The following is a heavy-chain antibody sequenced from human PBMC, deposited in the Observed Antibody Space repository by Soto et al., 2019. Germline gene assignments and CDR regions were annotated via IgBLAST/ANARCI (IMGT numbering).Heavy chain of an antibody. V-gene: IGHV3-21*01. CDR1: GFTFSSYS. CDR2: ISSSSSYI. Sequence: GSLRLSCAASGFTFSSYSMNWVRQAPGKGLEWVSSISSSSSYIYYADSVKGRFTISRDNAKNSLYLQMNSLRAEDTAVYYCARNPGAKRTGKYYYYYGMDVWGQGTTVTVSS. D-gene: IGHD1-26*01. CDR3: ARNPGAKRTGKYYYYYGMDV. J-gene: IGHJ6*02.